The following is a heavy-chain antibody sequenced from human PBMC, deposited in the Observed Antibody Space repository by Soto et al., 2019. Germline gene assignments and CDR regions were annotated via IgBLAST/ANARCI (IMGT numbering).Heavy chain of an antibody. CDR2: IWYDGSNK. Sequence: GGSLRLSCAASGFTFSSYGMHWVRQAPGKGLEWVAVIWYDGSNKYYADSVKGRFTISRDNSKNTLYLQMNSLRAEDTAVYYCARGGQMATITLYYYYGMDVWGQGTTVT. CDR3: ARGGQMATITLYYYYGMDV. CDR1: GFTFSSYG. V-gene: IGHV3-33*01. J-gene: IGHJ6*02. D-gene: IGHD4-4*01.